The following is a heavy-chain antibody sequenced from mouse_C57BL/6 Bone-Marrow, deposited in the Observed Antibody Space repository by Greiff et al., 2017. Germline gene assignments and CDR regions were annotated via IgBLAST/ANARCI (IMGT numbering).Heavy chain of an antibody. D-gene: IGHD1-1*01. CDR2: IYPRSGNT. CDR3: ATPYYYGSSYQFAY. J-gene: IGHJ3*01. V-gene: IGHV1-81*01. Sequence: VQLQQSGAELARPGASVTLSCKASGYTFTSYGISWVKQRTGQGLEWIGEIYPRSGNTYYNEKFKGKATLTADKSSSTAYMELRSLTSEDSAVYFCATPYYYGSSYQFAYWGQGTLVTVSA. CDR1: GYTFTSYG.